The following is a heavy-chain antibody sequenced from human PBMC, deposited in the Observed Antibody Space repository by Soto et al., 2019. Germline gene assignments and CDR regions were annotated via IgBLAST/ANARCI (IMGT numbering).Heavy chain of an antibody. V-gene: IGHV1-69*06. CDR2: IIPIFGTA. D-gene: IGHD1-26*01. CDR1: GGTFSSYA. J-gene: IGHJ6*02. Sequence: QVQLVQSGAEVKKPGSSVNVSCKASGGTFSSYAISWVRQAPGQGLEWMGGIIPIFGTANYAQKFQGRVTITADKSTSTAYMELSSLRSEETAVYYCARGGIWWEPLGGMDVWGQGTPVTVSS. CDR3: ARGGIWWEPLGGMDV.